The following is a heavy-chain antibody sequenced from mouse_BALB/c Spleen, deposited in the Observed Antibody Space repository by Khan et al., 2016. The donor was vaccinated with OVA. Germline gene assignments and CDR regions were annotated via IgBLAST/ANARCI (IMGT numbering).Heavy chain of an antibody. V-gene: IGHV1-5*01. Sequence: IQLVQSGTVLARPGASVKMSCKASGYTFTSYWMHWVKQRPGQGLEWIGDIYPGNTDTNYNQKFKGKAKLTAVTSTSTAYMELSSLTNEDSVVYYCTRRNWDVAWFAYWGQGTLVTVSA. J-gene: IGHJ3*01. CDR1: GYTFTSYW. CDR2: IYPGNTDT. CDR3: TRRNWDVAWFAY. D-gene: IGHD4-1*01.